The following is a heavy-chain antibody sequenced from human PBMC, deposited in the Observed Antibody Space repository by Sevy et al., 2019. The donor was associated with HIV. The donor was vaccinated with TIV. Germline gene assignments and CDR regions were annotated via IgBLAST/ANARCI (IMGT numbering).Heavy chain of an antibody. V-gene: IGHV3-7*01. CDR2: IREDGTEK. Sequence: GGSLRLSCAASGFTFSTYWMNWVRQAPGKGLEWVANIREDGTEKYYVNSVKGRFTMSRDNDKDSLYLQMNSLRVDDPAVYYCARVVFAYSFGSVYSSYYGLDVWRQGTTVTVSS. D-gene: IGHD3-10*01. CDR3: ARVVFAYSFGSVYSSYYGLDV. J-gene: IGHJ6*02. CDR1: GFTFSTYW.